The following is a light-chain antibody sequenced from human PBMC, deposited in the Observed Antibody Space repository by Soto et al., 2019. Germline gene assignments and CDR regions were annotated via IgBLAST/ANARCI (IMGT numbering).Light chain of an antibody. CDR3: PQYLMGSPRT. CDR2: KAS. CDR1: QSISSW. Sequence: DIQMTQSPSTLSASVGDRVTITCRASQSISSWLAWYQQKPERVPKLLIYKASSLEGGVPSRFSGSGSGTDFSPTISSFQPEDLSTYYGPQYLMGSPRTFGQGTKVDIK. V-gene: IGKV1-5*03. J-gene: IGKJ1*01.